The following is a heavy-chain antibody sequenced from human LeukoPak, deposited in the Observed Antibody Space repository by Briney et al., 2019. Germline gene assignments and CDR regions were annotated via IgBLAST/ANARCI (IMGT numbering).Heavy chain of an antibody. CDR2: ISASGDVT. V-gene: IGHV3-23*01. CDR3: AKSLFTSATGTGRAFHI. Sequence: GGSLRLSCAASGFTISKFPMGWVRQAPGRGLEWVSAISASGDVTFYADSLRGRFTISRDNSKSTLYLQMNGLRAEDTAIFYCAKSLFTSATGTGRAFHIWGQGTRVTVSS. D-gene: IGHD1-1*01. J-gene: IGHJ3*02. CDR1: GFTISKFP.